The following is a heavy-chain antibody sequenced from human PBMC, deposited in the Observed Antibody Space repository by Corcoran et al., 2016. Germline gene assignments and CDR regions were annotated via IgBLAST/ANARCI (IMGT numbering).Heavy chain of an antibody. J-gene: IGHJ6*02. V-gene: IGHV3-30*03. CDR2: ISYDGSNK. Sequence: VQLAESGGGVVQPGRSLRLACAASGFPFSSYGMHWGRQAPGKGLEWVAVISYDGSNKYYADSVKGRFTISRDNSKNTLYLQMNSLRAEETAEYKGVILADDCWSGSSLYYCYYYGMDVWGHGIKVTGSS. CDR3: VILADDCWSGSSLYYCYYYGMDV. D-gene: IGHD3-3*01. CDR1: GFPFSSYG.